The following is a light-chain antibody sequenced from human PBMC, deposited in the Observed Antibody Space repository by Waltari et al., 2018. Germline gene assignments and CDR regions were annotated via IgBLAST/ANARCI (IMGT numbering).Light chain of an antibody. V-gene: IGLV3-21*01. CDR2: YDR. CDR3: SSYTTNTRF. CDR1: HIGTYS. J-gene: IGLJ2*01. Sequence: SYVVTQPPSVSVAPGETATITCGGDHIGTYSVHWYQQKAGQAPVLVIFYDRDRPSGIPDRFSGSNSGNTATLTISRVEAGDEADYYCSSYTTNTRFFGGGTKVTVL.